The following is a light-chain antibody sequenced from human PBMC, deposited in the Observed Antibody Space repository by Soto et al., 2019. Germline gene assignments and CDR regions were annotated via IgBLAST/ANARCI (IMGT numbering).Light chain of an antibody. CDR2: DAS. V-gene: IGKV1-5*01. Sequence: DIQMTQSPSSLSASVGDRVTITCRASQGIGSYLAWYQQKPGKAPKLLIYDASSLESGVPSRFSGSGSGTEFTLTISSLQPDDFATYYCQQYNSYSTFGQGTKVDIK. CDR3: QQYNSYST. J-gene: IGKJ1*01. CDR1: QGIGSY.